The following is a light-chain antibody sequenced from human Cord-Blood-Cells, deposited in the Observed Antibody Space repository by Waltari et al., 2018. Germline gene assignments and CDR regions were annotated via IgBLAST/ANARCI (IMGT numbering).Light chain of an antibody. Sequence: QSALTQPRSVSGSPGQSVTISCTGTSSDVGGYNYVSWYQQHPGKAPKLMIYDVSKRSSGVHDRFSGSKSGNTSSLTIAGLQAEDEADYYCCAYAGSYTYVGETGTKVTV. CDR2: DVS. J-gene: IGLJ1*01. CDR3: CAYAGSYTYV. CDR1: SSDVGGYNY. V-gene: IGLV2-11*01.